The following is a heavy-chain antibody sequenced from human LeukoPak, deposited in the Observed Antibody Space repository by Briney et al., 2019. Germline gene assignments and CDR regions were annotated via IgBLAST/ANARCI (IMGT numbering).Heavy chain of an antibody. Sequence: SETLSLTCTVSGGSISSYYWSWIWQPPGKGLEWIGYIYYSGSTNYNPSLKSRVTISVDTSKNQFSLKLSSVTAADTAVYYCARGSRYYYDSSGQIDFDYWGQGTLVTVSS. V-gene: IGHV4-59*01. CDR2: IYYSGST. CDR1: GGSISSYY. J-gene: IGHJ4*02. CDR3: ARGSRYYYDSSGQIDFDY. D-gene: IGHD3-22*01.